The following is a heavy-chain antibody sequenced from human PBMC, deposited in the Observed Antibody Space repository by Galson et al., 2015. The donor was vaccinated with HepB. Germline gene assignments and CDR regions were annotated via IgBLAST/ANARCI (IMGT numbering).Heavy chain of an antibody. Sequence: SLRLSCAASGFTFSSYWMSWVRQAPGKGLEWVANIKQDGSEKYYVDSVKGRFAISRDNAKNSLYLQMNSLRAEDTAVYYCARRDSSGWDDYFDYWGQGTLVTVSS. CDR1: GFTFSSYW. V-gene: IGHV3-7*01. D-gene: IGHD6-19*01. CDR2: IKQDGSEK. J-gene: IGHJ4*02. CDR3: ARRDSSGWDDYFDY.